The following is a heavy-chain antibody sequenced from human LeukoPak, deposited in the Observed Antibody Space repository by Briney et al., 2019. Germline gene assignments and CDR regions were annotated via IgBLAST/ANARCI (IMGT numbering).Heavy chain of an antibody. J-gene: IGHJ4*02. V-gene: IGHV1-69*04. D-gene: IGHD4-17*01. Sequence: AASVKVSRKASGGTFSSYAISWVRQAPGQGLEWMGRVIPILGIANYAQKFQGRVTITADKSTSTAYMELSSLRSEDTAVYYCATTHDYGDPTVDYWGQGTLVTVSS. CDR3: ATTHDYGDPTVDY. CDR1: GGTFSSYA. CDR2: VIPILGIA.